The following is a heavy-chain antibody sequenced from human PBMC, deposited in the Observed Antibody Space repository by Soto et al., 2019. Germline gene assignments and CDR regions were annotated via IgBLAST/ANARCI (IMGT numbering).Heavy chain of an antibody. CDR2: ISGSGYSA. Sequence: GGSLRLSCTASGFPFSHYAMNWVRQGPGTRLEWVADISGSGYSARYADSVRGRFTISRDNSRDTLYLQMNSLRVDDTAVYYCCKERRGSGWSVCNFWGQGALVTVSS. CDR1: GFPFSHYA. J-gene: IGHJ4*02. CDR3: CKERRGSGWSVCNF. D-gene: IGHD6-19*01. V-gene: IGHV3-23*01.